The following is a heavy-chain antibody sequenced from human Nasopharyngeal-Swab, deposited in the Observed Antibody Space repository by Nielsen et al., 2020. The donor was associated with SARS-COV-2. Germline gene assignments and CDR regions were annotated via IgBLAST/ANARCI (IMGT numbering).Heavy chain of an antibody. V-gene: IGHV4-61*01. J-gene: IGHJ5*01. CDR2: VVYSGRT. CDR1: GGSVSSDIYS. D-gene: IGHD3-22*01. CDR3: ARGLYDGSGLLDS. Sequence: SETLSLTCTVSGGSVSSDIYSWSWIRQPPGKGLEWIGYVVYSGRTNYNPSLKSRVTISVDTSKDQFSLKLTSVTAADTAVYYCARGLYDGSGLLDSWGHGTLVTVSS.